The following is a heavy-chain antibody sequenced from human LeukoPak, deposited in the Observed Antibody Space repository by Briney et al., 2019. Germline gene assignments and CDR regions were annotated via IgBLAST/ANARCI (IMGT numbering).Heavy chain of an antibody. CDR1: GGSFSGYY. D-gene: IGHD5-12*01. CDR2: INHSGST. Sequence: ASETLSLTCAVYGGSFSGYYWSWIRQPPGKGLEWIGEINHSGSTNYNPSLKSRVTISVDTSKNQFSLKLSSVTAADMAVYYCARRGGYDSKYYFDYWGQGTLVTVSS. J-gene: IGHJ4*02. V-gene: IGHV4-34*01. CDR3: ARRGGYDSKYYFDY.